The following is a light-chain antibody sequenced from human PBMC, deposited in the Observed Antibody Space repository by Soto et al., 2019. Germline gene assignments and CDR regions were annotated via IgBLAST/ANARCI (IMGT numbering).Light chain of an antibody. Sequence: QSVLTQPPSASGTPGQRVTISCSGSSSNIGSNYVYWYQQLPGTAPKLLIYRNNQRPSGVPDRFSGSKSGTSASLAISGLRSEDEADYYCAAWDDTLSGYVSGPGTKVPVL. CDR3: AAWDDTLSGYV. V-gene: IGLV1-47*01. CDR2: RNN. CDR1: SSNIGSNY. J-gene: IGLJ1*01.